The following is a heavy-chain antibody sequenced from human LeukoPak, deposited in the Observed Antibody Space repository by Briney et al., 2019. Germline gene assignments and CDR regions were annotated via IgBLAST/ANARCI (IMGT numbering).Heavy chain of an antibody. CDR1: GFTFSSYS. D-gene: IGHD2-21*02. Sequence: GGSLRLSCAASGFTFSSYSMNWVRQAPGKGLEWVSSISSSSSYIYYADSVKGRFTISRDNAKNSLYLQMNSLRAEDTAVYYCARDFAYCGGDCPPDYWGQGTLVTVPS. V-gene: IGHV3-21*01. CDR3: ARDFAYCGGDCPPDY. CDR2: ISSSSSYI. J-gene: IGHJ4*02.